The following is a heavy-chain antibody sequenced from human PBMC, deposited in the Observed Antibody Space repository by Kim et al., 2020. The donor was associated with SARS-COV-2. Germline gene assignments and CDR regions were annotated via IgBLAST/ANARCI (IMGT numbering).Heavy chain of an antibody. CDR3: AKVRSDCGGDCYDAFDI. D-gene: IGHD2-21*01. CDR1: GFTFSSYA. J-gene: IGHJ3*02. Sequence: GGSLRLSCAASGFTFSSYAMSWVRQAPGKGLEWVSAISGSGGSTYYADSVKGRFTISRDNSKNTLYLQMNSLRAEDTAVYYCAKVRSDCGGDCYDAFDIWGQGTMVTVSS. V-gene: IGHV3-23*01. CDR2: ISGSGGST.